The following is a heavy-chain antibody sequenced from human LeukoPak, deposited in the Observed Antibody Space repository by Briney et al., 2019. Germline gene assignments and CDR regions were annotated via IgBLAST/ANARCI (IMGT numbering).Heavy chain of an antibody. D-gene: IGHD2-15*01. CDR3: ARPGDYLPGKYCSGGSCYSTKY. CDR1: GYSFTSYW. Sequence: GESLKISCKGSGYSFTSYWIGWVRQMPGKGLEWMGIIYPGDSDTRYSPSFQGQVTISADKPISTAYLQWSSLKASDTAMYYCARPGDYLPGKYCSGGSCYSTKYWGQGTLVTVSS. CDR2: IYPGDSDT. V-gene: IGHV5-51*01. J-gene: IGHJ4*02.